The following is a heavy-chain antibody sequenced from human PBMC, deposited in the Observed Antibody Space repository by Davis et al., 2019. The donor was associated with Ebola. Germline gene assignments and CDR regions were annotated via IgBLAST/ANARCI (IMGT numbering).Heavy chain of an antibody. V-gene: IGHV3-21*01. CDR1: GFTFSSYS. CDR2: ISSSSSYI. CDR3: ARSRVVTATDY. D-gene: IGHD2-21*02. J-gene: IGHJ4*02. Sequence: GESLKISCAASGFTFSSYSMNWVRQAPGKGLEWVSSISSSSSYIYYADSVKGRFTISRDNAKNSLYLQMNSLRAEDTAVYYCARSRVVTATDYWGQGTLVTVSS.